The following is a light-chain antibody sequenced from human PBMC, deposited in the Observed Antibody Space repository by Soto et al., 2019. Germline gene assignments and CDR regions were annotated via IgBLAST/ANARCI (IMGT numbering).Light chain of an antibody. V-gene: IGLV2-14*03. CDR1: SSDIGAYNF. J-gene: IGLJ2*01. CDR3: TSWTNSPTMI. Sequence: QSALTQPASVSGSPGQSITISCTGTSSDIGAYNFVSWYQQHPGKAPKLMLYDVNIRPSGVSNRFSGSKSGNTASLTISGLKAEDEADYYCTSWTNSPTMIFGGGTTVTVL. CDR2: DVN.